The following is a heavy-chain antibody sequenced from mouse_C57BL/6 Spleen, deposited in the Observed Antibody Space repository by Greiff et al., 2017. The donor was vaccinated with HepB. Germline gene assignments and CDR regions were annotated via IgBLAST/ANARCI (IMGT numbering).Heavy chain of an antibody. CDR2: IDPSDSYT. CDR1: GYTFTSYW. V-gene: IGHV1-59*01. Sequence: QVQLQQPGAELVRPGTSVKLSCKASGYTFTSYWMHWVKQRPGQGLEWIGVIDPSDSYTNYNQKFKGKATLTVDTSSSTAYMQLSSLTSEDSAVYYCARRLYGSSLLDYWGQGTTLTVSS. CDR3: ARRLYGSSLLDY. J-gene: IGHJ2*01. D-gene: IGHD1-1*01.